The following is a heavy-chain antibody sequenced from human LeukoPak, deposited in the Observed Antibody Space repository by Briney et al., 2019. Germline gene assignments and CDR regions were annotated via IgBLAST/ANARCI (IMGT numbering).Heavy chain of an antibody. CDR3: ARDINWNYFKWSQPINYYYGMDV. CDR1: GFTFSSYA. CDR2: ISYDGSNK. V-gene: IGHV3-30-3*01. D-gene: IGHD1-7*01. Sequence: GGSLRLSCAASGFTFSSYAMHWVRQAPGKGLEWVAVISYDGSNKYYADSVKGRFTISRDNSKNTLYLQMNSLRAEDTAVYYCARDINWNYFKWSQPINYYYGMDVWGQGTTVTVSS. J-gene: IGHJ6*02.